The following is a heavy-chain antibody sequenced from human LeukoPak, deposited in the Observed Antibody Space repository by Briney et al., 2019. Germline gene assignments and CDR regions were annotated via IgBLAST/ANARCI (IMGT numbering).Heavy chain of an antibody. Sequence: PSETLSLTCAVYGGSFSGYYWSWIRQPPGKGLEWIGEINHSGSTNYNPSLKSRVTISVDTSKNQFSLKLSSVTAADTAVYYCATTLGYCGGGSCHNWGQGTLVTVSS. CDR1: GGSFSGYY. CDR2: INHSGST. V-gene: IGHV4-34*01. D-gene: IGHD2-15*01. J-gene: IGHJ4*02. CDR3: ATTLGYCGGGSCHN.